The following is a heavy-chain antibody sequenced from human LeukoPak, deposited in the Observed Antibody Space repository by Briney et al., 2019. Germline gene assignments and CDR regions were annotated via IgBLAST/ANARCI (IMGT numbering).Heavy chain of an antibody. Sequence: GASVKVSCKASGGTFSSYAISWVRQAPGQGLEWMGGIIPIFGTANYAQKFQGRVTITTDESTSTAYMELSSLRSEDTAVYYCARDNYAGANWFDPWGQETLVTVSS. CDR2: IIPIFGTA. CDR1: GGTFSSYA. V-gene: IGHV1-69*05. D-gene: IGHD1-7*01. CDR3: ARDNYAGANWFDP. J-gene: IGHJ5*02.